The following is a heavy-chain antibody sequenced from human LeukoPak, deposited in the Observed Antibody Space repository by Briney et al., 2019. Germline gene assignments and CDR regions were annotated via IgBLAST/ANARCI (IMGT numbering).Heavy chain of an antibody. CDR3: ARRWFGEFNFDY. CDR1: GGTFSSYA. Sequence: GASVKVSCKASGGTFSSYAISWVRQAPGQGLEWMGWINPNSGGTNYAQKFQGRVTMTRDTSISTAYMELSRLRSDDTAVYYCARRWFGEFNFDYWGQGTLVTVSS. D-gene: IGHD3-10*01. CDR2: INPNSGGT. V-gene: IGHV1-2*02. J-gene: IGHJ4*02.